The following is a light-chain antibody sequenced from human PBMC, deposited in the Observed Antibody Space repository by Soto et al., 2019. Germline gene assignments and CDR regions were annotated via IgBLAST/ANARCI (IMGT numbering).Light chain of an antibody. CDR1: SSNIGAGYD. V-gene: IGLV1-40*01. CDR2: GNN. CDR3: QSYDSSLSGYV. Sequence: QSVLTQPPSVSGAPGHRGTISCTGSSSNIGAGYDVHWYQQLPGTAPTLLISGNNNRPSGVPDRLSGSKSGTSASLAITGLRAEDEADYFCQSYDSSLSGYVFGTGTKVTVL. J-gene: IGLJ1*01.